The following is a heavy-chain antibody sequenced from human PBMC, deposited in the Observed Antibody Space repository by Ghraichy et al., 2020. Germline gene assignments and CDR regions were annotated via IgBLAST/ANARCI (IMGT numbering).Heavy chain of an antibody. CDR3: ARDSGYVSGFDY. D-gene: IGHD5-12*01. CDR2: ISSSSSYI. V-gene: IGHV3-21*01. Sequence: GESLNISCAASGFTFSSYSMNWVRQAPGKGLEWVSSISSSSSYIYYADSVKGRFTISRDNAKNSLYLQMNSLRAEDTAGYYCARDSGYVSGFDYWGQGTLVTVSS. J-gene: IGHJ4*02. CDR1: GFTFSSYS.